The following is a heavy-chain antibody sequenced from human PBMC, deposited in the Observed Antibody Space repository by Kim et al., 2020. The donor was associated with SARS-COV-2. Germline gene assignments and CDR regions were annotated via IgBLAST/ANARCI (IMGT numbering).Heavy chain of an antibody. CDR1: GGTFSSYA. V-gene: IGHV1-69*13. CDR3: ARDVGIAARNGMDV. D-gene: IGHD6-6*01. Sequence: SVKVSCKASGGTFSSYAISWVRQAPGQGLEWMGGIIPIFGTANYAQKFQGRVTITADESTSTAYMELSSLRSEDTAVYYCARDVGIAARNGMDVWGQGTTVTVSS. CDR2: IIPIFGTA. J-gene: IGHJ6*02.